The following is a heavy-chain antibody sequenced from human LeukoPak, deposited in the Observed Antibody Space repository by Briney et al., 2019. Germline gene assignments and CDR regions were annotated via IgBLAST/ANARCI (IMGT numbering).Heavy chain of an antibody. CDR2: INHSGST. CDR3: ARAKNSGSSFASRFAFDI. J-gene: IGHJ3*02. CDR1: GGSFSGYY. V-gene: IGHV4-34*01. Sequence: SETLSLTCAVYGGSFSGYYWSWIRQPPGKGLEWIGEINHSGSTNYNPSLKSRVTISVDTSKTQFSLKLSSVPAADTAVYYCARAKNSGSSFASRFAFDIWGQGTMVTVSS. D-gene: IGHD1-26*01.